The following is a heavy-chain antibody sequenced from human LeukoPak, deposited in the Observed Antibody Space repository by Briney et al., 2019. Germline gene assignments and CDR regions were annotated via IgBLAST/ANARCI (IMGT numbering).Heavy chain of an antibody. Sequence: GGSLRLSCAVSGFTFSSYAMSWVRQAPGKGLEWVSAISGSGGSTYYADSVKGRFTISRDNSKNTLYLQMNSLRAEDTVVYYCASCSPFGYYFDYWGQGTLVTVSS. CDR3: ASCSPFGYYFDY. V-gene: IGHV3-23*01. D-gene: IGHD3-16*01. CDR1: GFTFSSYA. CDR2: ISGSGGST. J-gene: IGHJ4*02.